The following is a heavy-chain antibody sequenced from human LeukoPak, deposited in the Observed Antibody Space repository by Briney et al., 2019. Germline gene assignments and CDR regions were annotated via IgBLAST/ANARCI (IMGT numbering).Heavy chain of an antibody. J-gene: IGHJ4*02. CDR3: ARPYGGSFDY. Sequence: GASVKVSCKASGYTFTSYYMHWVRQAPGQGLEWMGIINPSGGSTSYAQKFQGRVTMTRDTSTSTVYLALSSLSSEDTAVYYCARPYGGSFDYWGQGTLVTVSS. V-gene: IGHV1-46*01. CDR2: INPSGGST. CDR1: GYTFTSYY. D-gene: IGHD4-23*01.